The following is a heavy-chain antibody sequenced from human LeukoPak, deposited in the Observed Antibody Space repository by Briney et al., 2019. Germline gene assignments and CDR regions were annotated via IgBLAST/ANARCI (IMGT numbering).Heavy chain of an antibody. J-gene: IGHJ5*02. V-gene: IGHV5-51*01. CDR3: ARQGYSSSPPKWFDP. D-gene: IGHD6-6*01. CDR2: IYPSDSDT. CDR1: GYSFPIYW. Sequence: GESLTISCKGSGYSFPIYWIGWVRQIPGKGLEWMGIIYPSDSDTRYSPSFQGQVTISAEKSISPAYLQWNSLKASDTAMYYCARQGYSSSPPKWFDPWGQGTLVTVSS.